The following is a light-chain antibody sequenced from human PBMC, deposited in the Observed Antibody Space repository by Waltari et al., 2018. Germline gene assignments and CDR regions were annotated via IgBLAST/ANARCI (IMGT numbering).Light chain of an antibody. CDR3: CSLAGSYTWV. J-gene: IGLJ3*02. V-gene: IGLV2-11*01. Sequence: QSALTQPRPVSGSPGQSVNLPCPGTSSDFAAYNSVDWYQQYPGKAPKLMIYDVNKRPSGVPDRFSGSKFGNTASLTISGLQAEDEADYYCCSLAGSYTWVFGGGTKLTVL. CDR1: SSDFAAYNS. CDR2: DVN.